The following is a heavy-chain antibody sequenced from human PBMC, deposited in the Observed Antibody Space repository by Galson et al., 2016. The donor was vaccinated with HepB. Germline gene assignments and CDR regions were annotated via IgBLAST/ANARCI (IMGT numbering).Heavy chain of an antibody. CDR1: GGSIGSRNW. D-gene: IGHD3-10*01. CDR3: ARGSGSGGSRFRFYFYMDM. CDR2: ITGTDYYT. V-gene: IGHV3-21*01. Sequence: ETLSLTCAVSGGSIGSRNWWSWVRQPPGKGLEWVASITGTDYYTYYADSIKDRFTISRDHPRNLLHLQMNSLRVDDSAIYYCARGSGSGGSRFRFYFYMDMWGKGTTVTVSS. J-gene: IGHJ6*03.